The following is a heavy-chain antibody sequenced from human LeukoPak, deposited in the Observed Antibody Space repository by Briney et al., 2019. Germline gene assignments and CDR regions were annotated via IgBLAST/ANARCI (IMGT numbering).Heavy chain of an antibody. D-gene: IGHD3-10*01. Sequence: GGSLRLSCAASGLTFISYGMHGVRQAPGKGLEWVAVICHEGSDKNYADSVKGRFTISRDNSKNTLYLPVNSLRAEDTAVYYCARGKDLVRGVIDYWGQGTLVTVSS. CDR1: GLTFISYG. V-gene: IGHV3-33*01. J-gene: IGHJ4*02. CDR3: ARGKDLVRGVIDY. CDR2: ICHEGSDK.